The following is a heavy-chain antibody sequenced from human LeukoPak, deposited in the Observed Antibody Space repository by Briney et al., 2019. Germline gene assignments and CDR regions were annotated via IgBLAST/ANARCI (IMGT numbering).Heavy chain of an antibody. CDR1: GYSFSSYW. CDR3: ARQDCYSANCYLEY. D-gene: IGHD2-2*01. Sequence: GESLKISCKGSGYSFSSYWIGWVRQMPGKGLEWMGIIYPGDSDTRYSPSLQGQVSFSVDKSINTAYLQWSTLEASDTAMYYCARQDCYSANCYLEYWGQGTLVTVSP. V-gene: IGHV5-51*01. J-gene: IGHJ4*02. CDR2: IYPGDSDT.